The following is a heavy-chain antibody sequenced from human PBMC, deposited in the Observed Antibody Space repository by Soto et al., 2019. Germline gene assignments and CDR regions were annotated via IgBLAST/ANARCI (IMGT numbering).Heavy chain of an antibody. D-gene: IGHD3-10*01. CDR3: TTDYYGSGSYYY. CDR1: GFTFSNAW. Sequence: GGSLRLSCAASGFTFSNAWMSWVRQAPGKGLEWVGRIKSKTDGGTTDYAAPVKGRFTISRDDSKNTLYLQMNSLKTGDTAVYYCTTDYYGSGSYYYWGQGTLVTVSS. J-gene: IGHJ4*02. CDR2: IKSKTDGGTT. V-gene: IGHV3-15*01.